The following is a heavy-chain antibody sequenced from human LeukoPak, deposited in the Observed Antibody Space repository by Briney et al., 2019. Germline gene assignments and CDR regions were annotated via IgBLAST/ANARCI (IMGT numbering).Heavy chain of an antibody. V-gene: IGHV1-8*03. CDR1: GYTFTSYD. D-gene: IGHD2-8*01. J-gene: IGHJ4*02. CDR3: ARAPNHCTNGVCYTRRVDY. CDR2: MNPNSGNT. Sequence: ASVKVSCKASGYTFTSYDINWVRQATGQGLEWMGRMNPNSGNTGYAQKFQGRVTITRNTSISTAYMELSSLRSEDTAVYYCARAPNHCTNGVCYTRRVDYWGQGTLVTVSS.